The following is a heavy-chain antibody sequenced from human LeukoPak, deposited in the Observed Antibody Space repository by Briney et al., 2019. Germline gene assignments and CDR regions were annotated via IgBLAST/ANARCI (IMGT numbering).Heavy chain of an antibody. V-gene: IGHV4-4*07. CDR2: ISDSGTT. D-gene: IGHD4-11*01. CDR1: AGSINTYF. J-gene: IGHJ4*02. Sequence: PSETLSLTCTVSAGSINTYFWTWVRQPAGKGLEWIGRISDSGTTYYNPSLESRVTISLDKSNNQFFLKVSSVTAADKAVYYCARGSALTKTSGHYSFDYWGQGTLVSVSS. CDR3: ARGSALTKTSGHYSFDY.